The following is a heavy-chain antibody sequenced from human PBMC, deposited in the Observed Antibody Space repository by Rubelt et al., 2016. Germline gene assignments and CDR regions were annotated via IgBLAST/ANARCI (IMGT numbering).Heavy chain of an antibody. V-gene: IGHV4-34*02. CDR3: ARSLDDELPTFKSFDV. D-gene: IGHD3-16*01. Sequence: QVQLQQWGAGLLKPSETLSLTCAVYGGSFTDYYWSWIRQAPGQGLEWIGELNHGGSINHHWSLKSRVALSVDPAKQQVSLKVPSVTAADTVRYYCARSLDDELPTFKSFDVWGPGTKVTGSS. CDR1: GGSFTDYY. CDR2: LNHGGSI. J-gene: IGHJ3*01.